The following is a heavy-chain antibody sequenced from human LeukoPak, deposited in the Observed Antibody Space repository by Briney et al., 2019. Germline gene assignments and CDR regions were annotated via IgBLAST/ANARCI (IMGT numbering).Heavy chain of an antibody. CDR1: GYTFTGYY. V-gene: IGHV1-2*02. D-gene: IGHD3-3*01. J-gene: IGHJ4*02. CDR2: INPNSGGT. CDR3: ARYYDFWSGYGD. Sequence: GASVKVSCKASGYTFTGYYMHWVRQAPGQGLEWMGWINPNSGGTNYAQKFQGRVTMTRGTSISTAYMELSRLRSDDAAVYYCARYYDFWSGYGDWGQGTLVTVSS.